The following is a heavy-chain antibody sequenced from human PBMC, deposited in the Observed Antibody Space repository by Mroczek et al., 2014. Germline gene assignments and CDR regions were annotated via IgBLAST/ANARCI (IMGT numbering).Heavy chain of an antibody. Sequence: VQLVQSGGGLVQPGGSLRLSCAASGFTFSSYWMSWVRQAPGKGLEWVANIKQDGSEKYYVDSVKGRFTISRDNAKNSLYLQMNSLRAEDTAVYYCAREAMVRGVPNDYWGQGTLVTVSS. CDR2: IKQDGSEK. V-gene: IGHV3-7*01. J-gene: IGHJ4*02. CDR3: AREAMVRGVPNDY. CDR1: GFTFSSYW. D-gene: IGHD3-10*01.